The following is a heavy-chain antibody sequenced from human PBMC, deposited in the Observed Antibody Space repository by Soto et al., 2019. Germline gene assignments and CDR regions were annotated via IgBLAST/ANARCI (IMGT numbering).Heavy chain of an antibody. J-gene: IGHJ6*03. CDR3: ASLRNHYFMDV. CDR1: GGSISGLY. D-gene: IGHD1-1*01. V-gene: IGHV4-59*08. Sequence: QVQLQESGPGLVKPSETLSLTCSVSGGSISGLYWSWVRQPPGRGLEWIGWIYYSGTTNYNPSLKSRVTMSVDTSKNQFSLKLSSVTAADTAIYSCASLRNHYFMDVWGRGTTVAVSS. CDR2: IYYSGTT.